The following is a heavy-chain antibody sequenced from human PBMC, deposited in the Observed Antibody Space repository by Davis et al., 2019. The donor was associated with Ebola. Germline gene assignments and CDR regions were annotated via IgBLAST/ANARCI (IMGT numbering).Heavy chain of an antibody. J-gene: IGHJ6*03. CDR3: ARGVRGGYYYYMDV. V-gene: IGHV4-59*08. Sequence: PSETLSLTCTVSGGSISSYYWSWIRQPPGKGLEWIGYIYYSGSTNYNPSLKSRVTISVDTSKNQFSLKLSSVTAADTAVYYCARGVRGGYYYYMDVWGKGTTVTVSS. D-gene: IGHD3-10*01. CDR2: IYYSGST. CDR1: GGSISSYY.